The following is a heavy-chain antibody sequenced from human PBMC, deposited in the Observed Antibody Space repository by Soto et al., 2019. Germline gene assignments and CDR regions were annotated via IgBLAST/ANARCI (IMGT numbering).Heavy chain of an antibody. CDR1: GFTFSSYA. V-gene: IGHV3-30-3*01. J-gene: IGHJ5*02. Sequence: PGGSLRLSCAASGFTFSSYAMHWVRQAPGKGLEWVAVISYDGSNKYYADSVKGRFTISRDNSKNTLYLQMNSLRAEDTAGYYCARDLMAPITYNWFDPWGQGTLVTVSS. D-gene: IGHD3-10*01. CDR2: ISYDGSNK. CDR3: ARDLMAPITYNWFDP.